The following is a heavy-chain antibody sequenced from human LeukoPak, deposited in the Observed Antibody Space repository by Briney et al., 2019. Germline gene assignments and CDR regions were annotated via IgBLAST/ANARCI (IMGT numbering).Heavy chain of an antibody. J-gene: IGHJ4*02. CDR2: INEDGGIT. V-gene: IGHV3-74*01. D-gene: IGHD2-21*02. CDR3: ARDVRGDRDS. CDR1: GFSFSTYW. Sequence: GGSLRLPCAGSGFSFSTYWMHWVRQAPGKGLEGVSNINEDGGITNYAGYVKGRFTISRDNAKDTLFLQMNSLRVEDTALYYCARDVRGDRDSWGQGTLVTVSS.